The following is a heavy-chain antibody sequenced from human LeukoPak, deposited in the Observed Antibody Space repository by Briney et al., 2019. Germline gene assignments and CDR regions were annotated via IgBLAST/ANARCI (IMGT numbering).Heavy chain of an antibody. D-gene: IGHD1-26*01. CDR1: GGSISSYY. CDR2: IYYSGST. V-gene: IGHV4-59*01. CDR3: ARGGASYFPYYFDY. Sequence: SETLSLTRTVSGGSISSYYWSWIRQPPGKGLEWIGYIYYSGSTNYNPSLKSRVTISVDTSKNQFSLKLSSVTAADTAVYYCARGGASYFPYYFDYWGQGTLVTVSS. J-gene: IGHJ4*02.